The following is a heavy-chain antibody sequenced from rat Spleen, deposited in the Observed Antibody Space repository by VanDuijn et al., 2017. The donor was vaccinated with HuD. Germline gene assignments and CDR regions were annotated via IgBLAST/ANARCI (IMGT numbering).Heavy chain of an antibody. J-gene: IGHJ2*01. CDR2: INPGSGTT. CDR3: AREGSHGGYSDSFDY. D-gene: IGHD1-11*01. Sequence: QVQLQQSGAELAKPGSSVKISCKASGYTFTNFYISWIKQTTEQGLEYIGYINPGSGTTNYNEKFKGKATLTVDKSSATAFMQLSSLTPDDSAVYFCAREGSHGGYSDSFDYWGQGVMVTVSS. CDR1: GYTFTNFY. V-gene: IGHV1-43*01.